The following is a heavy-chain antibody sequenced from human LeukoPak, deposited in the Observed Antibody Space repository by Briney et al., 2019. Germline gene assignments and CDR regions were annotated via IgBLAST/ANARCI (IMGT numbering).Heavy chain of an antibody. CDR2: MNPNSGNT. Sequence: ASVKISCKASGYTFTSDDINCVRQATGQGLEWMGRMNPNSGNTGYAQKFQGRVTMTRNTSISTAYMELSSLRSEDTAVYYCATAGTNYYYYYGMDVWGQGTTVTVSS. CDR1: GYTFTSDD. D-gene: IGHD6-19*01. J-gene: IGHJ6*02. CDR3: ATAGTNYYYYYGMDV. V-gene: IGHV1-8*01.